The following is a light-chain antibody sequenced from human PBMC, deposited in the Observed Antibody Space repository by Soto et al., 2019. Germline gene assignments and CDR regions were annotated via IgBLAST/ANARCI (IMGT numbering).Light chain of an antibody. Sequence: QSALTQPASVSGSPGQSIAISCTGTSSDIGSYNYVSWYQQHPGNAPKLMIHEVSNRPSGVSDRFSGSKSGNTASLTISGLQADDEADYYCSSHTTYSTRVFGTGTKLTVL. CDR3: SSHTTYSTRV. CDR1: SSDIGSYNY. J-gene: IGLJ1*01. V-gene: IGLV2-14*01. CDR2: EVS.